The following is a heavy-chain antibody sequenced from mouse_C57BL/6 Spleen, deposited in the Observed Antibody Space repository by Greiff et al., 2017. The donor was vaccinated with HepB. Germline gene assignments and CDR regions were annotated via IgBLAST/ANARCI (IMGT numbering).Heavy chain of an antibody. Sequence: EVQLQQSGPVLVKPGASVKMSCKASGYTFTDYYMNWVKQSHGKSLEWIGVINPYNGGTSYNQKFKGKATLTVDKSSSTAYMELNSLTSEDSAVYYCARGIYYYGSSYGDFDYWGQGTTLTVSS. CDR2: INPYNGGT. D-gene: IGHD1-1*01. V-gene: IGHV1-19*01. CDR3: ARGIYYYGSSYGDFDY. CDR1: GYTFTDYY. J-gene: IGHJ2*01.